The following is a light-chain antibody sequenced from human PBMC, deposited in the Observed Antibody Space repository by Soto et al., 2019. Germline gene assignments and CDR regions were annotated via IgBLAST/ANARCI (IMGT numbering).Light chain of an antibody. CDR1: SSNIGNNY. CDR3: GTWDSSLSALWV. J-gene: IGLJ3*02. CDR2: DNN. Sequence: QSALTQPPSVSAAPGQKVTISCSGSSSNIGNNYVSWYQQLPGTAPKLLIYDNNKRPSGIPDRFSGAKSGTSATLGITGLQTGDEADYYCGTWDSSLSALWVFGGGTKLTV. V-gene: IGLV1-51*01.